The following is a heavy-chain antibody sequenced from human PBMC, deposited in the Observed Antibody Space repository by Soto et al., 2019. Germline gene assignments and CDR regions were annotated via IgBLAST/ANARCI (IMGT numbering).Heavy chain of an antibody. CDR2: IKSKTDGGTT. CDR3: TTSQTNYDSSGYYYSYYYYYGMDV. CDR1: GFTFSNAW. V-gene: IGHV3-15*07. Sequence: GGSLRLSCAASGFTFSNAWMNWVRQAPGKGLEWVGRIKSKTDGGTTDYAAPVKGRFTTSRDDSKNTLYLQMNSLKTEDTAVYYCTTSQTNYDSSGYYYSYYYYYGMDVWGQGTTVTVSS. D-gene: IGHD3-22*01. J-gene: IGHJ6*02.